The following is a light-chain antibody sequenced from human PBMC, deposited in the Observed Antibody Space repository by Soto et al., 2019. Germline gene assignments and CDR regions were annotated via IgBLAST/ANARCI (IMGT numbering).Light chain of an antibody. Sequence: EIVMTQSPATVSVSPGERATLSCRASQRVSSNLAWYQQKPGQAPRLLMYDASTRATGIPARFSGSGSGTEFTLTISSLQSEDFAVYYCQQYNNWVTFGGGTKVEIK. J-gene: IGKJ4*01. CDR3: QQYNNWVT. CDR2: DAS. CDR1: QRVSSN. V-gene: IGKV3-15*01.